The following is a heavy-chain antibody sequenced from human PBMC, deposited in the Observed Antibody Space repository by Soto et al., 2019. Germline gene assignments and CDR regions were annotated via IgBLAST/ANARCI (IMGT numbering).Heavy chain of an antibody. D-gene: IGHD1-7*01. Sequence: GPPLLNPTEIPTLTSTGSVISLRDPRMHVSQIRQPPGKALEWLAHIFLNDEKSYSTSLKSRLTISKDTSKSQVVLTMTNMDPVDTATYYCVRISVDHWNSPYYFDNWGQGTLVTVSS. CDR3: VRISVDHWNSPYYFDN. CDR2: IFLNDEK. J-gene: IGHJ4*02. CDR1: VISLRDPRMH. V-gene: IGHV2-26*01.